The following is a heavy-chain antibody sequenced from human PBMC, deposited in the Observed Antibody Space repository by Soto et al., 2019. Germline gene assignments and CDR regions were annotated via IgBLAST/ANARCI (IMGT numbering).Heavy chain of an antibody. CDR3: ARTLVRSSCYEY. V-gene: IGHV1-69*01. J-gene: IGHJ4*02. CDR2: IIPIFGTA. CDR1: GCTFSSYA. Sequence: QVQLVQSGAEVKKPGSSVQVSCQASGCTFSSYAISWVRQAPGQGLEWMGGIIPIFGTANDAQKFQCRVTITADESTSTAYMELSSLRSEDTSVYYCARTLVRSSCYEYWGQGTLVTVSS. D-gene: IGHD6-13*01.